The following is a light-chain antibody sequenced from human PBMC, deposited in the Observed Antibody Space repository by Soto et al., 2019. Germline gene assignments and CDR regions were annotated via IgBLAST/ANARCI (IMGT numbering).Light chain of an antibody. CDR2: GAS. CDR3: QHYKSWPPPWT. V-gene: IGKV3-15*01. J-gene: IGKJ1*01. Sequence: EILMTQSPATLSVSPGERAALSCRASQSVNTNLAWYQQRPGQAPRLLIYGASNRATGIPARFSGSGSGTDFTLIISSLQPEDFAIYYCQHYKSWPPPWTFGQGTKVEIK. CDR1: QSVNTN.